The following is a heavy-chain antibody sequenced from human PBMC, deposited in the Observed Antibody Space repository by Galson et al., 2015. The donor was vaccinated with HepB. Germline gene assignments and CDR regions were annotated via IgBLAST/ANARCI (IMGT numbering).Heavy chain of an antibody. CDR1: GYTFTGYY. Sequence: SVKVSCKASGYTFTGYYMHWVRQAPGQGLEWMGWINPNSGGTNYAQKFQGRVTMTRDTSISTAYMELSRLRSDDTAVYYCARASGYFSELLSAGYFDYWGQGTLVTVSS. CDR3: ARASGYFSELLSAGYFDY. D-gene: IGHD2-15*01. CDR2: INPNSGGT. J-gene: IGHJ4*02. V-gene: IGHV1-2*02.